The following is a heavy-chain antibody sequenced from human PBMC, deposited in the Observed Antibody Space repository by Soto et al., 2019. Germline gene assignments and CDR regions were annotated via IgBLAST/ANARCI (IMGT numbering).Heavy chain of an antibody. J-gene: IGHJ4*02. D-gene: IGHD2-8*02. Sequence: QVQLQQWGAGLLKPSETLSLTCAVYGGSFSGYYWTWIRQPPGTGLEWIGEINHSGSTNYNPSLKDRVNQSVGPSKNQVPLKLTSVTAADTAVYYCARDKITGLFDYWGQGTLVTVSS. V-gene: IGHV4-34*01. CDR2: INHSGST. CDR3: ARDKITGLFDY. CDR1: GGSFSGYY.